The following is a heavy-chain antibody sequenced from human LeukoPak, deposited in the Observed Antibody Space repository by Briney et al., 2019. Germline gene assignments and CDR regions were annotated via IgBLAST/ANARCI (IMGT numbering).Heavy chain of an antibody. J-gene: IGHJ3*02. Sequence: APVKVSCKASGYTFTGYYMHWVRQAPGQGLEWMGWITTDTGNPTYAQGFTGRFVFSLDTSVTTAYLQITSLKAEDTAVYYCARDGARLDIWGQGTLVSVSS. V-gene: IGHV7-4-1*02. CDR1: GYTFTGYY. D-gene: IGHD4/OR15-4a*01. CDR3: ARDGARLDI. CDR2: ITTDTGNP.